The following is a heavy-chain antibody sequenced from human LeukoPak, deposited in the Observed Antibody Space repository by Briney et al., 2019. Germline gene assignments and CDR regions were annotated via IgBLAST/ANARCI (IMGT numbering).Heavy chain of an antibody. Sequence: PSETLSLTCTVSGGSISSYYWSWIRQPAGKGLEWIGRISTSGSTNYNPSLKSRVTMSVDTPNNQFSLKLSSVTAADTAVYYCARVSHYYDSSGYYYVRAFDIWGQGTMVTVSS. CDR3: ARVSHYYDSSGYYYVRAFDI. V-gene: IGHV4-4*07. D-gene: IGHD3-22*01. CDR1: GGSISSYY. J-gene: IGHJ3*02. CDR2: ISTSGST.